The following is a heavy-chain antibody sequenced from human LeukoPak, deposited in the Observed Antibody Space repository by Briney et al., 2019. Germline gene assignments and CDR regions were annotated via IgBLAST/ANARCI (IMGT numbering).Heavy chain of an antibody. J-gene: IGHJ4*02. Sequence: SETLSLTCTVSGGSISYFYWSWIRQPPGKGLEWIGYANYSGSTNYNPSLKSRVTMSVDTSKDQFSLKLSSATAADTAVYYCAREVVAAAGTVDYWGQGTLVTVSS. V-gene: IGHV4-59*01. CDR1: GGSISYFY. CDR2: ANYSGST. CDR3: AREVVAAAGTVDY. D-gene: IGHD2-15*01.